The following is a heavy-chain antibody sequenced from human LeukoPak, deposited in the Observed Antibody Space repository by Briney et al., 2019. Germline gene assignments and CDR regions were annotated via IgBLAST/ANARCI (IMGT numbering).Heavy chain of an antibody. J-gene: IGHJ4*02. D-gene: IGHD2-15*01. CDR1: VVTFRSYT. Sequence: GGSLRLSSPASVVTFRSYTMSWVRQAPGKGLEWVSAISGSSGSTYYADSVKGRFTVSRDNSKNTLYLQMNSLRAEDTAVYYCARLIPSGYYFDYWGQGTLVTVSS. CDR3: ARLIPSGYYFDY. V-gene: IGHV3-23*01. CDR2: ISGSSGST.